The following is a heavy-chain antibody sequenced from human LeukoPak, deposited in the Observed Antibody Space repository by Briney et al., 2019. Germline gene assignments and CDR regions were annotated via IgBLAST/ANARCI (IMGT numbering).Heavy chain of an antibody. CDR3: AKDSAFYYIDV. V-gene: IGHV3-30*02. CDR2: IRYNGNNQ. CDR1: GFTFNNYG. J-gene: IGHJ6*03. D-gene: IGHD3-10*01. Sequence: GGSLRLSCAASGFTFNNYGMHWVRQAPDKGLEWVAFIRYNGNNQYYADSVKGRFTISRDNSKNTLYLQMNSLKGDDTAVYYCAKDSAFYYIDVWGKGTTVIISS.